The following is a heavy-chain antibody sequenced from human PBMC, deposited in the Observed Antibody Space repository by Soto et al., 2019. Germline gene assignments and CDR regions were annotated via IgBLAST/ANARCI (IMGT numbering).Heavy chain of an antibody. CDR3: AADPGYSYGRYYYYGMDV. CDR2: IVVGSGNT. V-gene: IGHV1-58*01. CDR1: GFTFTSSA. J-gene: IGHJ6*02. D-gene: IGHD5-18*01. Sequence: SVKVSCKASGFTFTSSAVQWVRQARGQRLEWIGWIVVGSGNTNYAQKFQERVTITRDMSTSTAYMELSSLRSEDTAVYYCAADPGYSYGRYYYYGMDVWGQGTTVTSP.